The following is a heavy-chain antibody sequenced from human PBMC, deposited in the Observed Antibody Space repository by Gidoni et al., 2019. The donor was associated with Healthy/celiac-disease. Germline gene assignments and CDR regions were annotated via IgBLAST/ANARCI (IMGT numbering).Heavy chain of an antibody. J-gene: IGHJ5*02. CDR2: INHSGST. V-gene: IGHV4-34*01. Sequence: QLQLQQWGAGLFKPSETLSLTCAVYGASSRGDYSSWIRQPPGKGLEWMGEINHSGSTNYNPSLKSGVTISVDTSKNQFPLKLSAVTAADTAVYYCARGRVVAATNWFDPWGQGTLVTVSS. CDR1: GASSRGDY. D-gene: IGHD2-15*01. CDR3: ARGRVVAATNWFDP.